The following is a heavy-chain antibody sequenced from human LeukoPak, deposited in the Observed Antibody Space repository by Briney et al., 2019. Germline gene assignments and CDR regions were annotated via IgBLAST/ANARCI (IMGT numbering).Heavy chain of an antibody. CDR3: ARRARYGISSFPLDF. V-gene: IGHV5-10-1*01. Sequence: GESLRISCKGFGFRLTTYWISWVRQRPGKGLEWMGMIDPTDSDATHSPSFQGHVTISADQSISTIYLQWSSLKASDTAIYFCARRARYGISSFPLDFWGQGTLVTVSP. CDR2: IDPTDSDA. CDR1: GFRLTTYW. J-gene: IGHJ4*02. D-gene: IGHD6-13*01.